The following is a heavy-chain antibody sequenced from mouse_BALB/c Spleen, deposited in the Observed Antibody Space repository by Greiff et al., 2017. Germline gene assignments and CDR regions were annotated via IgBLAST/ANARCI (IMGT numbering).Heavy chain of an antibody. CDR1: GFTFSSYA. CDR2: ISSGGSYT. D-gene: IGHD2-4*01. V-gene: IGHV5-9-4*01. Sequence: EVKLQESGGGLVKPGGSLKLSCAASGFTFSSYAMSWVRQSPEKRLEWVAEISSGGSYTYYPDTVTGRFTISRDNAKNTLYLEMSSLRSEDTAMYYCARRGLRRIYAMDYWGQGTSVTVSS. J-gene: IGHJ4*01. CDR3: ARRGLRRIYAMDY.